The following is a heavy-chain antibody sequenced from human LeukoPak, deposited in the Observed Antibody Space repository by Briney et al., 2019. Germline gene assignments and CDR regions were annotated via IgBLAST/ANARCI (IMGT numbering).Heavy chain of an antibody. V-gene: IGHV3-23*01. J-gene: IGHJ3*02. Sequence: GGSLRLSCAASGITFSNYAMSWVRQAPGKGLEWVSLISGRGGSTHYADSVKGRFTISRDNSKNTVFLQVNSLRAEDTATYYCAKIGIGGTYDAFDIWGQGTMVTVSS. CDR3: AKIGIGGTYDAFDI. CDR2: ISGRGGST. CDR1: GITFSNYA. D-gene: IGHD1/OR15-1a*01.